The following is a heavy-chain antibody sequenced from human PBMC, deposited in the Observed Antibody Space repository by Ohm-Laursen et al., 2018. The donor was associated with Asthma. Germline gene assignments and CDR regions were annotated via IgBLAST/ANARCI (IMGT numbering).Heavy chain of an antibody. V-gene: IGHV4-59*01. CDR1: GGSISSYY. J-gene: IGHJ6*02. CDR3: ARADSSSWLGEDYYGMDV. CDR2: IYYSGST. Sequence: PPGTLSLTCTVSGGSISSYYWSWIRQPPGKGLEWIGYIYYSGSTNYNPSLKSRVTISVDTSKNQFSLKLSSVTAADTAVYYCARADSSSWLGEDYYGMDVWGQGTTVTVSS. D-gene: IGHD6-13*01.